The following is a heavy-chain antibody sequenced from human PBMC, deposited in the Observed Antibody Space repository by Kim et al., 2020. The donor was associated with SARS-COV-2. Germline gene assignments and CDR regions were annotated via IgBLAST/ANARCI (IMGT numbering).Heavy chain of an antibody. Sequence: ASVKVSCKASGYTFTSYGISWVRQAPGQGLEWMGWISAYNGNTNYAQKLQGRVTMTTDTSTSTAYMELRSLRSDDTAVYYCARAIQLGTMAIYYYYGMDVWGQGTTVTVSS. CDR3: ARAIQLGTMAIYYYYGMDV. V-gene: IGHV1-18*01. CDR2: ISAYNGNT. J-gene: IGHJ6*02. D-gene: IGHD5-18*01. CDR1: GYTFTSYG.